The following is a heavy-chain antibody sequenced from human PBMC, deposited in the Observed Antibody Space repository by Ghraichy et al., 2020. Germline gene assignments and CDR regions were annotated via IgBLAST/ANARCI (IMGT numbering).Heavy chain of an antibody. CDR2: MKPDGSEK. Sequence: GGSLRLSCAASGFTFSTYWMSWVRQAPGRGLEWVANMKPDGSEKYYVDSAKGRFTISKDNAKNSLYLQMNNLRAEDTAVYYCATGSLQDWGQGTLVTVSS. V-gene: IGHV3-7*01. J-gene: IGHJ1*01. CDR1: GFTFSTYW. CDR3: ATGSLQD.